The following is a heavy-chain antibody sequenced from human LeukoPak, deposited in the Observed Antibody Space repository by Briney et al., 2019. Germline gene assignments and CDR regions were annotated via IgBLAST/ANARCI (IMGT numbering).Heavy chain of an antibody. D-gene: IGHD4-4*01. V-gene: IGHV5-51*01. CDR1: GYRFTNYW. CDR2: IYPSDSDV. CDR3: ARVGTSNYRFFDS. Sequence: GESLKISCQASGYRFTNYWIAWVRQMPGQGLEWMGIIYPSDSDVRYNPSFQGQVTISADKSISTAYLRWGSLQASDTAVYYCARVGTSNYRFFDSWGQGTLVTVSS. J-gene: IGHJ4*02.